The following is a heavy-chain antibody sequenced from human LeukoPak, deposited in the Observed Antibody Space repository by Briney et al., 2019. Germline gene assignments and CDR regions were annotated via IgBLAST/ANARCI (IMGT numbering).Heavy chain of an antibody. V-gene: IGHV4-59*01. CDR2: IYYSGST. CDR3: ARGYYGMAV. Sequence: SETLSLTCTVSGGSISSYYWNWIRHPPGKGLEWIGCIYYSGSTNYNPSLKSRVTISVDTSKNQFSLKLTSVTAADTAVYYCARGYYGMAVWGQGTTVTASS. CDR1: GGSISSYY. J-gene: IGHJ6*02.